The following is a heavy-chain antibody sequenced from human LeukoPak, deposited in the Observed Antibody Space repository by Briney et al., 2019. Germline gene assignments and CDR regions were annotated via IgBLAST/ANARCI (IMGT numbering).Heavy chain of an antibody. J-gene: IGHJ4*02. CDR2: ISYDGSNK. CDR1: GFTFSSYA. Sequence: QPGGSLRLSCAASGFTFSSYAMHWVRQAPGKGLEWVAVISYDGSNKYYADSVKGRFTISRDNSKNTLYLQMNSLRAEDTAVYYCAREGEAAALYYFDYWGQGTLVTVSS. CDR3: AREGEAAALYYFDY. D-gene: IGHD6-25*01. V-gene: IGHV3-30*04.